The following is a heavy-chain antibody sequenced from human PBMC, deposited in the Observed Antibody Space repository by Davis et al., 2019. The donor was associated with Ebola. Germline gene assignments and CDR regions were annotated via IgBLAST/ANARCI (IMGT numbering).Heavy chain of an antibody. D-gene: IGHD5-24*01. CDR3: ARDVAQLPWYYYYGMDV. J-gene: IGHJ6*02. CDR2: ISYDGSNK. Sequence: GGSLRLSCAASGFTFSSYGMHWVRQAPGKGLEWVAVISYDGSNKYYADSVKGRFTISRDNSKNTLYLQMNSLRAEDTAVYYCARDVAQLPWYYYYGMDVWGQGTTVTVSS. CDR1: GFTFSSYG. V-gene: IGHV3-30*19.